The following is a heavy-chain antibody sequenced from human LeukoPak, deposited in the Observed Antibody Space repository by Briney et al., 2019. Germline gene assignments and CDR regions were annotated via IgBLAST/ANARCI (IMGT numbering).Heavy chain of an antibody. V-gene: IGHV1-69*04. D-gene: IGHD3-22*01. Sequence: SVKVSCKASGGTFSSYAISWVRQARGQGLEWMGRIIPIVGIANYAQKFQGRVTITADKSTSTAYMELSSLRSEDTAVYYCARALWHYYDSSGYPSYWYFDLWGRGTLVTVSS. J-gene: IGHJ2*01. CDR1: GGTFSSYA. CDR2: IIPIVGIA. CDR3: ARALWHYYDSSGYPSYWYFDL.